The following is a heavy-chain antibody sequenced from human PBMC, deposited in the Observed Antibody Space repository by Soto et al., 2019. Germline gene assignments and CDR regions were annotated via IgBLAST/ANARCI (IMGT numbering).Heavy chain of an antibody. D-gene: IGHD3-22*01. Sequence: GGTLRLSCAASGFSFSRYGIHWVRQAPGKGLEWVAVISYDESTTFYADSVKGRFTISRDNSKNTLFLQMNSLRPEDTAVYYCSKAMIGSYDSDAFDVWGQGTMVTVSS. CDR2: ISYDESTT. CDR3: SKAMIGSYDSDAFDV. V-gene: IGHV3-30*18. J-gene: IGHJ3*01. CDR1: GFSFSRYG.